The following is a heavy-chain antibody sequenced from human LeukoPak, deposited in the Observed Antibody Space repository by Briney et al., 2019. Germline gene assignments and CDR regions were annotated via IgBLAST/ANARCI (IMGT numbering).Heavy chain of an antibody. J-gene: IGHJ4*02. CDR2: IYYSGRP. CDR1: GGSMSSTSY. Sequence: SETLSLTCTVSGGSMSSTSYWGWIRQPPGKGLEWIGSIYYSGRPYYHPSLKSRVTISVDTSNNLFSLKLTSVTAADAAVYYCARHEGMVAASFDYWGQGTLVTVSS. D-gene: IGHD2-15*01. CDR3: ARHEGMVAASFDY. V-gene: IGHV4-39*01.